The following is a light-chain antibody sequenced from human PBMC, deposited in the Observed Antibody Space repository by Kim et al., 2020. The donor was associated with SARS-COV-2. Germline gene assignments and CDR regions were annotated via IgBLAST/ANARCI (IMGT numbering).Light chain of an antibody. CDR3: QSADTTGTSVL. CDR1: ALAKQF. CDR2: KDT. J-gene: IGLJ2*01. V-gene: IGLV3-25*03. Sequence: SYELTQPPSVSLSPGQTARITCSGDALAKQFAYWYQLRPGHAPVLAIYKDTERPSGIPERFSGSTSGTTVTLTISGVQAEDEADYYCQSADTTGTSVLFGGGTQLTVL.